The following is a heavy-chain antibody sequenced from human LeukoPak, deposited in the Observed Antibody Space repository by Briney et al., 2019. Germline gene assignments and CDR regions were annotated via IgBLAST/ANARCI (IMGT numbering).Heavy chain of an antibody. D-gene: IGHD3-9*01. CDR2: IRYDISAK. V-gene: IGHV3-30*02. CDR3: AKDRGSRNDILSGRPRASMDFDY. CDR1: GFTFSRVV. Sequence: GGCLRLSCAASGFTFSRVVMHSVRQAPGKGGGWVAFIRYDISAKNYADSVKGRFTFSRDNSKNPLSLQMNSLRGEDTGVYYCAKDRGSRNDILSGRPRASMDFDYWGQGTLVTVSS. J-gene: IGHJ4*02.